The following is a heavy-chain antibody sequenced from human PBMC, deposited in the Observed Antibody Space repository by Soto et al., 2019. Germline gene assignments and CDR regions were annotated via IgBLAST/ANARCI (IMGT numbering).Heavy chain of an antibody. CDR1: GGSFSGYY. V-gene: IGHV4-34*01. J-gene: IGHJ4*02. CDR2: INHSGST. Sequence: SETLSLTCGVYGGSFSGYYWSWIRQPPGKGLEWIGEINHSGSTNYNPSLKSRVTISVDTSKNQFSLKLSSVTAADTAVYYCARESGGIAARGVDYWGQGTLVTVSS. D-gene: IGHD6-6*01. CDR3: ARESGGIAARGVDY.